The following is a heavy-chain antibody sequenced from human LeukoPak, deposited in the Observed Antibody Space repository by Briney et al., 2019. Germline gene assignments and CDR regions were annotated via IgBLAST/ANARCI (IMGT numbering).Heavy chain of an antibody. Sequence: ASAKVSCKASGYTFTSYDINWVRQATGQGLEWMGWMNPNSGNTGYAQKFQGRVTMTRNTSISTAYMELSSLRSEDTAVYYCARGRKYQLLLNYWGQGTLVTVSS. CDR1: GYTFTSYD. CDR3: ARGRKYQLLLNY. J-gene: IGHJ4*02. V-gene: IGHV1-8*01. D-gene: IGHD2-2*01. CDR2: MNPNSGNT.